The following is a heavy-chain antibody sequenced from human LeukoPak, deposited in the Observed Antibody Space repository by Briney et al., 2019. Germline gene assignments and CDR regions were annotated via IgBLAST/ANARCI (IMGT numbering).Heavy chain of an antibody. CDR3: AKWRTSAGGFDI. V-gene: IGHV3-9*01. CDR1: GFTFDDYA. J-gene: IGHJ3*02. D-gene: IGHD3-3*01. Sequence: SGGSLRLSCAASGFTFDDYAMHWVRQAPGKGLQWVSGISWNSGRIGYADSAKGRFTISRDNAKKSLYLQMNSLRTEDTALYYCAKWRTSAGGFDIWGQGTMVTVPS. CDR2: ISWNSGRI.